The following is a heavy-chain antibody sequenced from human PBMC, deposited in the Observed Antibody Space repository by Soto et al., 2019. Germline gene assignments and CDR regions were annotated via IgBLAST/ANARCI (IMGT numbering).Heavy chain of an antibody. D-gene: IGHD3-16*01. CDR1: GGSISSGGYY. CDR3: ARANYDYIWGSFNWFDP. CDR2: IYYSGST. J-gene: IGHJ5*02. V-gene: IGHV4-31*03. Sequence: SETLSLTCTVSGGSISSGGYYWSWILQHPGKGLEWIGYIYYSGSTYYNPSLKSRVTISVDTSKNQFSLKLSSVTAADTAVYYCARANYDYIWGSFNWFDPWGQGTLVTVSS.